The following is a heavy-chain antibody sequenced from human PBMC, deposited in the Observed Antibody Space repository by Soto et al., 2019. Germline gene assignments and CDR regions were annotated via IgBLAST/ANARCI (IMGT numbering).Heavy chain of an antibody. CDR2: ISSSSSYI. J-gene: IGHJ6*02. V-gene: IGHV3-21*01. CDR3: ARDDSSSSGSYYYYGMDV. D-gene: IGHD6-6*01. Sequence: GSLRLSCAASGFTFSSYSMNWVRQAPGKGLEWVSSISSSSSYIYYADSVKGRFTISRDNAKNSLYLQMNSLRAEDTAVYYCARDDSSSSGSYYYYGMDVWGQGTTVTVSS. CDR1: GFTFSSYS.